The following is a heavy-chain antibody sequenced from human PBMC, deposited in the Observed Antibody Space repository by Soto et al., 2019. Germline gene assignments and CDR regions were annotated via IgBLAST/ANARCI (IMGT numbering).Heavy chain of an antibody. CDR2: ISYDGNTK. Sequence: PGGSLRLSCAASGFTFSSYVMHWVRQAPGKGLEWVAHISYDGNTKYYADSVKGRFTISRDNSKNTLYLQMSSLRVDDTAVYYCVRDGPHITIFGYGAYWGQGNLVTVSS. D-gene: IGHD3-3*01. V-gene: IGHV3-30-3*01. CDR3: VRDGPHITIFGYGAY. CDR1: GFTFSSYV. J-gene: IGHJ4*02.